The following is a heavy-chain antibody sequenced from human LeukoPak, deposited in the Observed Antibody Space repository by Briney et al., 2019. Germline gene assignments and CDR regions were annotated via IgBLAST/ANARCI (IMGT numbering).Heavy chain of an antibody. D-gene: IGHD2-15*01. CDR3: AKAREGYCSGGSCYSPHYYYGMGV. V-gene: IGHV3-30*18. Sequence: GRSLRLSCAASGFTFSSYGMHWVRQAPGKGLEWVAVISYDGSNKYYADSVKGRFTISRDNSKNTLYLQMNSLRAEDTAVYYCAKAREGYCSGGSCYSPHYYYGMGVWGQGTTVTVSS. J-gene: IGHJ6*02. CDR1: GFTFSSYG. CDR2: ISYDGSNK.